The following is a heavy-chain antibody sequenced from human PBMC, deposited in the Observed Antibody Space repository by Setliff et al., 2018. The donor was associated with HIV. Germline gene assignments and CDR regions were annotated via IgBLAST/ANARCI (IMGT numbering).Heavy chain of an antibody. CDR1: GYTFTSYA. CDR3: ATRGEQLYFYGMDV. Sequence: ASVKVSCKASGYTFTSYAVNWVRQAPGQGLEWVGWIHSNTGDPTYAQGFTGRFVFSFDTSVSTAYLQISGLKAEDTAVYYCATRGEQLYFYGMDVWGQGTTVTVSS. D-gene: IGHD1-26*01. V-gene: IGHV7-4-1*02. CDR2: IHSNTGDP. J-gene: IGHJ6*02.